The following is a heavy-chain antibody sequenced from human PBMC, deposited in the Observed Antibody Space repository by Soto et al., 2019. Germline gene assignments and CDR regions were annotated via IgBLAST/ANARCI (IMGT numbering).Heavy chain of an antibody. CDR2: ISVYTGNT. CDR3: ARGRAYCGGDCYLLDY. D-gene: IGHD2-21*02. Sequence: GASVKVSCKASGYTFTAYGSNWVRQAPGQGLEWMGWISVYTGNTNYAQNLQGRVTMTTDTSTRTAYMELRGLRSDDTAVYYCARGRAYCGGDCYLLDYWGQGTLVTVSS. CDR1: GYTFTAYG. V-gene: IGHV1-18*01. J-gene: IGHJ4*02.